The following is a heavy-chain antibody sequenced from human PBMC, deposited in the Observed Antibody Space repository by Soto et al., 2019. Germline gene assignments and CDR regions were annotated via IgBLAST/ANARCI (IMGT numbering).Heavy chain of an antibody. Sequence: QVQLVQSGAEVKRPGSSVKVSCKASGDTFNFYSINWVRQAPGLGLEWMGRVNPILSMSNYAQRFQGRVTMTADKSTSTAYLELSGLRSDDPAIYYCATCYGSGYRACDFWGQGALVTVSS. CDR2: VNPILSMS. CDR1: GDTFNFYS. D-gene: IGHD3-10*01. CDR3: ATCYGSGYRACDF. J-gene: IGHJ4*02. V-gene: IGHV1-69*04.